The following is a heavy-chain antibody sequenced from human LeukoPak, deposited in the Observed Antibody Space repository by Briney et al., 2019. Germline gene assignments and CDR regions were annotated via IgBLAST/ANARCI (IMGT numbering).Heavy chain of an antibody. CDR2: IIPIFGTA. CDR1: GYTFTSYG. CDR3: ARDSGIAAADTFDY. V-gene: IGHV1-69*06. Sequence: GASVKVSCKASGYTFTSYGISWVRQAPGQGLEWMGGIIPIFGTANYAQKFQGRVTITADKSTSTAYMELSSLRSEDTAVYYCARDSGIAAADTFDYWGQGTLVTVSS. J-gene: IGHJ4*02. D-gene: IGHD6-13*01.